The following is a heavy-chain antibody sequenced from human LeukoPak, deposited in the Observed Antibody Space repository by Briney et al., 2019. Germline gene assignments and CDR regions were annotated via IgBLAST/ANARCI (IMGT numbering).Heavy chain of an antibody. V-gene: IGHV3-7*01. CDR3: ARDRGDGYNYRSPFDS. D-gene: IGHD5-24*01. J-gene: IGHJ4*02. Sequence: PGGSLRLSCAASGFSFSNYWMTWVRQAPGKGLEWVAHIKEDGNEKYYVDSVKGRFTISRDNAKNSLYLQMNSLRVEDTAVYYCARDRGDGYNYRSPFDSWGQGTLVTVSS. CDR1: GFSFSNYW. CDR2: IKEDGNEK.